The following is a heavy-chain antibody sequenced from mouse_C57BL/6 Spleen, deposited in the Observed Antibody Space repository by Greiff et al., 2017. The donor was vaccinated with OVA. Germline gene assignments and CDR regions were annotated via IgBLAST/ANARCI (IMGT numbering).Heavy chain of an antibody. Sequence: VQLQQSGPGLVQPSQSLSITCTVSGFSLTSYGVHWVRQSPGKGLEWLGVIWSGGSTDYNAAFISRLSISKDNSKSQVFFKMNSLQADDTAIYYCARGYGNYWYFDVWGTGTTVTVSS. D-gene: IGHD2-1*01. CDR3: ARGYGNYWYFDV. CDR2: IWSGGST. V-gene: IGHV2-2*01. CDR1: GFSLTSYG. J-gene: IGHJ1*03.